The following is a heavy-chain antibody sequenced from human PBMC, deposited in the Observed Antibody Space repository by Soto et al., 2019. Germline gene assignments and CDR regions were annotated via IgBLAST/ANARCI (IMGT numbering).Heavy chain of an antibody. CDR1: GFTFSSYS. CDR2: ISSSSTI. J-gene: IGHJ5*02. V-gene: IGHV3-48*02. CDR3: ARDGGRQQLRFDP. D-gene: IGHD6-13*01. Sequence: GGSLRLSCAASGFTFSSYSMNWVRQAPGKGLEWVSYISSSSTIYYADSVKGRFTISRDNAKNSLYLQMNSLRDEDTAVYYCARDGGRQQLRFDPWGQGTLVTVSS.